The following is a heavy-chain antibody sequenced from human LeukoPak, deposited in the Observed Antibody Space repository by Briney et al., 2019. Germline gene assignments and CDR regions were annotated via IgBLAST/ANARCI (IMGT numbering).Heavy chain of an antibody. D-gene: IGHD3-22*01. V-gene: IGHV3-30*02. CDR3: AKDRGDTYYYDSSGYQTPDY. CDR1: GFTFSSYG. Sequence: PGGSLRLSCAASGFTFSSYGMHWVRQAPGKGLEWVAFIRYDGSNKYYADSVKGRFTISRDNSKNTLYLQMNSLRAEDTAVYYCAKDRGDTYYYDSSGYQTPDYWGQGTLATVSS. J-gene: IGHJ4*02. CDR2: IRYDGSNK.